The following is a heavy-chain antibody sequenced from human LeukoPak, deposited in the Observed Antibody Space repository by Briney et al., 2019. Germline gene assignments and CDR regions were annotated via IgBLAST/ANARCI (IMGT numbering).Heavy chain of an antibody. Sequence: SETLSLTCVVYGGSFSGYYWSWIRQPPGKGLEWIGEINHSGSTNYNPSLKSRVTISVDTSKNQFSLKLSSVTAADTAVYYCARVPIGYSSGWYFGHPYYYGMDVWGQGTTVTVSS. V-gene: IGHV4-34*01. CDR1: GGSFSGYY. D-gene: IGHD6-19*01. CDR2: INHSGST. CDR3: ARVPIGYSSGWYFGHPYYYGMDV. J-gene: IGHJ6*02.